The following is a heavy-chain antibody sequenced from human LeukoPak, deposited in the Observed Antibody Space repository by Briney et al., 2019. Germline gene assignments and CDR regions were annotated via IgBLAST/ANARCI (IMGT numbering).Heavy chain of an antibody. CDR2: IYYSGST. D-gene: IGHD3-22*01. V-gene: IGHV4-31*03. CDR3: ARVWPIDYYDSSGNDAFDI. J-gene: IGHJ3*02. Sequence: SETLSLTCTVSGGSISSGGYYWSWIRQHPGKGLEWIGYIYYSGSTYFNPSLKSRVTISVDTSKNQFSLKLSSVTAADTAVYYCARVWPIDYYDSSGNDAFDIWGQGTMVTVSS. CDR1: GGSISSGGYY.